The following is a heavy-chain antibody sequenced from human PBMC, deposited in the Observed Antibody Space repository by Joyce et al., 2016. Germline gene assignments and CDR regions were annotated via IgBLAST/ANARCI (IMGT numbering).Heavy chain of an antibody. J-gene: IGHJ3*02. V-gene: IGHV3-15*07. Sequence: EVQLVESGGGLVKPGGSLRLSCAASGFTFSDALMNWFSQAPGKGLEWVARIKRKTDGGTTDYAAPVLGRFIISRDDSKNTLYLQMNSLKTEDTAVFYCATGNTGAFDIWGQGTMVTVSP. D-gene: IGHD1-7*01. CDR2: IKRKTDGGTT. CDR3: ATGNTGAFDI. CDR1: GFTFSDAL.